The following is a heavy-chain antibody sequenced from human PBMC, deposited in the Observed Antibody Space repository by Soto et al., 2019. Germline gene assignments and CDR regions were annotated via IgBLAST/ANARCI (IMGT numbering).Heavy chain of an antibody. J-gene: IGHJ6*02. D-gene: IGHD3-16*01. Sequence: SDTLSLTWTVTGCSIISNSYYWDLIRQAPGKGLEWIGSIYYSGYTYYNPSLKSRVTISVDTSKNQFSLKLSSVTAADTAVYYCARHNGPLYVGYYYDMDVWGQGTTVT. CDR1: GCSIISNSYY. CDR3: ARHNGPLYVGYYYDMDV. V-gene: IGHV4-39*01. CDR2: IYYSGYT.